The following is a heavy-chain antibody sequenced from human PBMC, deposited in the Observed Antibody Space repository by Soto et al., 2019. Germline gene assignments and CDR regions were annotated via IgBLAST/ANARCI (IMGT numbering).Heavy chain of an antibody. Sequence: ASVKVSCKASGYTSTSYYMHWVRQAPGQGLEWMGIINPSGGSTSYAQKFQGRVTMTRDTSTSTVYMELSSLRSEDTAVYYCARDKLRHDYYYYYGMDVWGQGTTVTVSS. CDR2: INPSGGST. CDR3: ARDKLRHDYYYYYGMDV. CDR1: GYTSTSYY. J-gene: IGHJ6*02. V-gene: IGHV1-46*01. D-gene: IGHD1-7*01.